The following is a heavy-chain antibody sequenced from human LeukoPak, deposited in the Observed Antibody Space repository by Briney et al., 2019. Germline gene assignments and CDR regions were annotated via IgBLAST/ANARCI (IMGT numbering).Heavy chain of an antibody. CDR1: GYTFTDYP. CDR2: INTDTGNP. J-gene: IGHJ3*01. CDR3: ARAGLTDSKVSFDV. Sequence: ASVKVSCKASGYTFTDYPMNWVRQAPGQGLEWMGWINTDTGNPTYAQGFTGHYVFSLDTSVSTAYLQIISLKAEDTAVYYCARAGLTDSKVSFDVWGQGTMVTVSS. D-gene: IGHD1-20*01. V-gene: IGHV7-4-1*02.